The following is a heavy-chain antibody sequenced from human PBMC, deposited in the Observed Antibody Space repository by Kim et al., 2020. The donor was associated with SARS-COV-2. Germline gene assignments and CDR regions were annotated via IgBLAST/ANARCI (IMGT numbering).Heavy chain of an antibody. D-gene: IGHD1-26*01. CDR2: ISYDGSNK. J-gene: IGHJ2*01. CDR1: GFTFSSYG. Sequence: GGSLRLSCAASGFTFSSYGMHWVRQAPGKGLEWVAVISYDGSNKYYADSVKGRFTISRDNSKNTLYLQMNSLRAEDTAVYYCAKDQAEGIVGLYWYFDLWGRGTLVTVSS. CDR3: AKDQAEGIVGLYWYFDL. V-gene: IGHV3-30*18.